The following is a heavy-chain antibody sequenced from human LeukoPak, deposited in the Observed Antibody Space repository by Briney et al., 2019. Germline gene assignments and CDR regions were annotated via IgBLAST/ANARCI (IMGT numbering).Heavy chain of an antibody. CDR3: ATGDSGSFHDF. J-gene: IGHJ4*02. Sequence: SETLSLTCSVSGGSITHYYWCWIRQPPGKGPEDIGSISYLANTNHNPSLKSRVTMSVDTSKNQFSLQLTSVTAADTAVYYCATGDSGSFHDFWGQGTLVTVSS. CDR1: GGSITHYY. V-gene: IGHV4-59*01. CDR2: ISYLANT. D-gene: IGHD3-10*01.